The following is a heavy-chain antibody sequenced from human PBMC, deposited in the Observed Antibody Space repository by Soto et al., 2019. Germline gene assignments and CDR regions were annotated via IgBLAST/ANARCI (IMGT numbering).Heavy chain of an antibody. CDR1: GGSISSYY. J-gene: IGHJ4*02. D-gene: IGHD3-3*01. V-gene: IGHV4-59*01. CDR3: ARASGRITIFGVVIDY. CDR2: IYYSGST. Sequence: QVQLQESGPGLVKPSETLSLTCTVSGGSISSYYWSWIRQPPGKGLEWIGYIYYSGSTNYNPSLKSRVTIPVDTSKNQFTLKLSSVTAADTAVYYCARASGRITIFGVVIDYWGQGTLVTVSS.